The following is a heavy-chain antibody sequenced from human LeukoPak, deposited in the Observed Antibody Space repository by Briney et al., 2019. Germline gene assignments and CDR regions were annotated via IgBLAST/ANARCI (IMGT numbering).Heavy chain of an antibody. Sequence: SETLSLTCAVYGGSFSGYYWSWIRQPPGKGLEWIGEINHSGSTNYNPSLKSRVTISVDTSKNQFSLKLSSVTAADTAVYYCAREKHYYDSSGYLSDRIDYWGQGTLVTVSS. CDR2: INHSGST. V-gene: IGHV4-34*01. CDR1: GGSFSGYY. CDR3: AREKHYYDSSGYLSDRIDY. J-gene: IGHJ4*02. D-gene: IGHD3-22*01.